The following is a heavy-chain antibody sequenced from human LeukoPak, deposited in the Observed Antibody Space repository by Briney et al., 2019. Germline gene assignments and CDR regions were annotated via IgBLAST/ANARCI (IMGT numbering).Heavy chain of an antibody. D-gene: IGHD6-19*01. CDR1: GFSFSSYS. CDR3: ARENRDSNGWS. J-gene: IGHJ1*01. Sequence: GGSLRLSCTASGFSFSSYSMNWVHQAPGKGLEWVSYINSGGNTIHYAGSVKGRFTISRDNARNSLYLQMNSLRVEDTAFYYCARENRDSNGWSWGQGTLVTVSS. CDR2: INSGGNTI. V-gene: IGHV3-48*04.